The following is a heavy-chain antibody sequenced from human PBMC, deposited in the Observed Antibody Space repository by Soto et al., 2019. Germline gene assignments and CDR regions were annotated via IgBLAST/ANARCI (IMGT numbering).Heavy chain of an antibody. J-gene: IGHJ4*02. V-gene: IGHV3-73*01. CDR3: TRGYGDYVRYY. Sequence: EVQLVESGGGLVQPGGSLKLSCAVSGFTFSGSAMHWVRQASGKGLEWVGRIRSKSNSYATAYAASVKGRFTISRDDSKNTAYLQMNTLKTEDTAVYYCTRGYGDYVRYYWGQGTLVTVSS. CDR1: GFTFSGSA. CDR2: IRSKSNSYAT. D-gene: IGHD4-17*01.